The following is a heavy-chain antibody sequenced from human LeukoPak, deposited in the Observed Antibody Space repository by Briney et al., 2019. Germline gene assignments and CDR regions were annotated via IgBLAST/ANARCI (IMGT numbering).Heavy chain of an antibody. J-gene: IGHJ4*02. V-gene: IGHV3-23*01. CDR2: VSGSGGST. D-gene: IGHD4-23*01. CDR3: ARERWSTTAFDY. CDR1: GFTFSSYA. Sequence: GGSLRLSCAASGFTFSSYAMSWVRQAPGKGLEWVSIVSGSGGSTHYADSVEGRFTISRDNSKNTLSLQMNSLGAEDTALYYCARERWSTTAFDYWGQGTLVTVSS.